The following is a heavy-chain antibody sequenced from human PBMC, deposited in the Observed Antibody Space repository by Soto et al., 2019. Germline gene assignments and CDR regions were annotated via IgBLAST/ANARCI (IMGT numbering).Heavy chain of an antibody. CDR3: ARDSGIYYDFWRGTIDY. D-gene: IGHD3-3*01. J-gene: IGHJ4*02. CDR1: GFTFSNAW. CDR2: IKSKTDGGTT. Sequence: GGSLRLSCAASGFTFSNAWMSWVRQAPGKGLEWVGRIKSKTDGGTTDYAAPVKGRFTISRDDSKNTLYLQMNSLRAEDTAVYYCARDSGIYYDFWRGTIDYWGQGTLVTVSS. V-gene: IGHV3-15*01.